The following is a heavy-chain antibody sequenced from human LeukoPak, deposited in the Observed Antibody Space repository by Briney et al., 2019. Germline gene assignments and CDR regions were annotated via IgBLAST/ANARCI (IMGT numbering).Heavy chain of an antibody. V-gene: IGHV3-66*01. CDR1: GFTVSSNY. CDR3: ARVPDYSNYEGTEAFDY. Sequence: GGSLRLSCAASGFTVSSNYMSWVRQAPGKGLGWVAVIYSVGSTYYADSVKGRFTISRDNSKNTLYLQMNSLRAEDPAVYYCARVPDYSNYEGTEAFDYRGEGALVTVSS. CDR2: IYSVGST. J-gene: IGHJ4*02. D-gene: IGHD4-4*01.